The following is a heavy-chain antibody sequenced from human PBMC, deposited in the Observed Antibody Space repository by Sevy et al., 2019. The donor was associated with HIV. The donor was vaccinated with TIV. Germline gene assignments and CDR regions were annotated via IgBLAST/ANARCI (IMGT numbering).Heavy chain of an antibody. CDR2: IAYDGGNK. CDR1: GFSFNKYG. D-gene: IGHD1-26*01. V-gene: IGHV3-30*18. CDR3: AKIPGAGSYFSYFDS. Sequence: GGSLRLSCAASGFSFNKYGMHWVRQAPGEGLEWVAVIAYDGGNKYNTDSVKGRFTISRDNSKNTLYLQMNSLRAEDTAVYYCAKIPGAGSYFSYFDSWGQGTLVTVSS. J-gene: IGHJ4*02.